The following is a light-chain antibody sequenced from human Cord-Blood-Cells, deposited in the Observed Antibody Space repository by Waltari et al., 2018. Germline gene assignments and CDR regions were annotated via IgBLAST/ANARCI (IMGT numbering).Light chain of an antibody. CDR2: DVS. Sequence: QSALTQPASVSGSPGQSITISCTGTSRDVGGYNYVSWYQQHPGKAPKLMIYDVSNRPSGVSKRFSGSKSGNTAALTISGLQAEDGADYYCSSYTSSSTLVVFGGGTKLTVL. V-gene: IGLV2-14*01. CDR1: SRDVGGYNY. J-gene: IGLJ2*01. CDR3: SSYTSSSTLVV.